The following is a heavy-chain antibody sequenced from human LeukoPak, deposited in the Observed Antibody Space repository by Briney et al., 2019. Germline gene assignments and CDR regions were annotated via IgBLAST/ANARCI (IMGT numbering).Heavy chain of an antibody. D-gene: IGHD3-22*01. Sequence: GGSLRLSCTASGLTFSSYWMNWVRQVPGKELEWVAIIKSDGTEEHYLDSVKGRFTISRDNANNLLFLQMSNLRAEDTAVYYCAGGGGYLIDYWGQGTLVTVSS. CDR1: GLTFSSYW. CDR3: AGGGGYLIDY. V-gene: IGHV3-7*01. J-gene: IGHJ4*02. CDR2: IKSDGTEE.